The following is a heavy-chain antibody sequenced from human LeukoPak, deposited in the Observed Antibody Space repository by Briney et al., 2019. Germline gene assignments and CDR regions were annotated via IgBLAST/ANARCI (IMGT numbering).Heavy chain of an antibody. CDR1: GGSISSSSHY. V-gene: IGHV4-39*07. D-gene: IGHD3-3*01. CDR3: AFHPPQGFWSGYYNY. J-gene: IGHJ4*02. CDR2: IFHSGST. Sequence: PSETLSLTCIVSGGSISSSSHYWGWIRQPPGKGLEWIGSIFHSGSTNYNPSLKSRVTISVDTSKNQFSLKLSSVTAADTAVYYCAFHPPQGFWSGYYNYWGQGTLVTVSS.